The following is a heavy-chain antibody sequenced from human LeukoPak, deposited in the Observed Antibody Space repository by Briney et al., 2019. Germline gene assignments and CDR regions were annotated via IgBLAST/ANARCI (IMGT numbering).Heavy chain of an antibody. J-gene: IGHJ1*01. CDR1: GGSISSYY. Sequence: SETLSLTCTVSGGSISSYYWSWIRQPPGKGLEWIGYIYYSGSTNYNPSLKSRVTISVDTSKNQFSLKLSSMTAADTAVYYCASLGYFQHWGQGTLVTVSS. V-gene: IGHV4-59*08. CDR2: IYYSGST. CDR3: ASLGYFQH. D-gene: IGHD3-10*01.